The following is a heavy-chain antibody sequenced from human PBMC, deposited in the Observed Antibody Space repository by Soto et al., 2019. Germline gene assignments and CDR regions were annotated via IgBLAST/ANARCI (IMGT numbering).Heavy chain of an antibody. V-gene: IGHV3-23*05. Sequence: EVQLLESGGGLVQPGGSLRLSCAASGFAFSLYGMSWVRQAPGKGLEWVSSIYPSSNMIYYADSVKGRFTISRDNSKDTGFLQMVVLRVEDTALYYCEKVGKVKQLLEQCDHGGQGTLVTVAS. J-gene: IGHJ4*02. CDR3: EKVGKVKQLLEQCDH. CDR1: GFAFSLYG. CDR2: IYPSSNMI. D-gene: IGHD2-2*01.